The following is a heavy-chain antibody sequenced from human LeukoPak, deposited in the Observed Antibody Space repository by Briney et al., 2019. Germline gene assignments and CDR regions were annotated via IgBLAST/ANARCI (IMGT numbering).Heavy chain of an antibody. J-gene: IGHJ4*02. V-gene: IGHV5-51*01. CDR3: ARRDDDAVGDY. D-gene: IGHD1-1*01. CDR2: IYPGDSTT. CDR1: GYGFTNSW. Sequence: GESLKISCKGSGYGFTNSWIGWVRQMPGKGLEWMGIIYPGDSTTKYSPSFQGHVTISADKSINTAYLQWSSLKASDTAMYYCARRDDDAVGDYWGQGTLVTVSS.